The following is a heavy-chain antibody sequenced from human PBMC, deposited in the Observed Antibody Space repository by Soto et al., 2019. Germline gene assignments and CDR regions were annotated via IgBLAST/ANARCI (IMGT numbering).Heavy chain of an antibody. D-gene: IGHD2-8*01. CDR2: IYWNEDK. Sequence: SGPTLVNPTHTLTLTCTFSAFSLSTNGVGVGWIRQPPGKPLEWLAVIYWNEDKRYSRSLKSRLSITKDTSKNQVVLKMTTMDPVDTATYYCVHTVMVHTITGGHYFDYWGPGLLVTVSS. CDR1: AFSLSTNGVG. J-gene: IGHJ4*02. CDR3: VHTVMVHTITGGHYFDY. V-gene: IGHV2-5*01.